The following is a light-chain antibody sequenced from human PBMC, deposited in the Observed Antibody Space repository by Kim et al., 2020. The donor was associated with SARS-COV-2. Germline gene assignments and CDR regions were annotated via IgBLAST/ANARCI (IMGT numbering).Light chain of an antibody. J-gene: IGKJ4*01. Sequence: DIQMTQSPSSVSASVGDRVTITCRASQSIEGWVAWYQQKPGKAPKLLIYAASSLQSGVPSRFSGGGSGTDFTLTISSLQPDDFATYYCQQAYVFPPHFGGGTKVDIK. CDR2: AAS. CDR3: QQAYVFPPH. V-gene: IGKV1-12*01. CDR1: QSIEGW.